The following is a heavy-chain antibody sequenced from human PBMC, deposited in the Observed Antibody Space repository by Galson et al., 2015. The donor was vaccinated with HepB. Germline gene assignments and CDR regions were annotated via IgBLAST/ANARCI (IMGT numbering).Heavy chain of an antibody. D-gene: IGHD3-3*01. J-gene: IGHJ4*02. CDR2: INPNSGGT. CDR1: GYTFTGYY. CDR3: ARDYDFWSAPNDY. V-gene: IGHV1-2*02. Sequence: SVKVSCKASGYTFTGYYMHWVRQAPGQGLEWMGWINPNSGGTNYAQKFQGRVTMTRDTSISTAYMELSRLRSDDTAVYYCARDYDFWSAPNDYWGQGTLVTVSS.